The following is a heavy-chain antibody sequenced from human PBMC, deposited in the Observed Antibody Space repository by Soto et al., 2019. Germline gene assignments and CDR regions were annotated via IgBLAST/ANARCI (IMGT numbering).Heavy chain of an antibody. Sequence: SETLSLTCTVSGGSISSGGYYWSWIRQHPGKGLEWIGYIYYSGSTYYNPSLKSRVTISVDTSKNQFSLKLSSVTAADTAVYYCASGSYGDWLRDYYGMDVWGQGTTVTVSS. CDR2: IYYSGST. D-gene: IGHD3-9*01. J-gene: IGHJ6*02. V-gene: IGHV4-31*03. CDR1: GGSISSGGYY. CDR3: ASGSYGDWLRDYYGMDV.